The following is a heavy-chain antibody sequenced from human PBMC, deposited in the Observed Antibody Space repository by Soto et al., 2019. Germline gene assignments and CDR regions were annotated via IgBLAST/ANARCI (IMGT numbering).Heavy chain of an antibody. CDR1: GFTFSSYA. V-gene: IGHV3-30-3*01. CDR2: ISYDGSNK. D-gene: IGHD6-13*01. J-gene: IGHJ4*02. CDR3: ARDQCMGLIQQLVRLVY. Sequence: GGSLRLSCAASGFTFSSYAMHWVRQAPGKGLEWVAVISYDGSNKYYADSVKGRFTISRDNSKNTLYLQMNSLRAEDTAVYYCARDQCMGLIQQLVRLVYCGQGTLVTVSS.